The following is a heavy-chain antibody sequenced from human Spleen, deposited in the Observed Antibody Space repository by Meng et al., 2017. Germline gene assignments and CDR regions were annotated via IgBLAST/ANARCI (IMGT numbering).Heavy chain of an antibody. CDR2: IYYSGST. D-gene: IGHD5-18*01. J-gene: IGHJ5*02. Sequence: SDILSSTCTVLGGSISSTTYYWGWIRQPPGKGLEWIGSIYYSGSTYYNPSLKSRVTISVDTSKNQFSLKLISVTAANTAVYYCARQGYTYVYGPNWFDPWGQGTLVTVCS. CDR3: ARQGYTYVYGPNWFDP. CDR1: GGSISSTTYY. V-gene: IGHV4-39*07.